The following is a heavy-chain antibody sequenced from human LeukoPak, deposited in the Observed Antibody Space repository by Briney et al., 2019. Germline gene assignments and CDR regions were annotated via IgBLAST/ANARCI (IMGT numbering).Heavy chain of an antibody. J-gene: IGHJ4*02. V-gene: IGHV3-23*01. CDR3: ANSRSGQYYFDY. Sequence: GGSLRLSCAAPGFTFSSYAMSWVRQAPGKGLEWVSAISGSGGSTYYADSVKGRFTISRDNSKNTLYLQMNSLRAEDTAVYYCANSRSGQYYFDYWGQGTLVTVSS. D-gene: IGHD6-19*01. CDR1: GFTFSSYA. CDR2: ISGSGGST.